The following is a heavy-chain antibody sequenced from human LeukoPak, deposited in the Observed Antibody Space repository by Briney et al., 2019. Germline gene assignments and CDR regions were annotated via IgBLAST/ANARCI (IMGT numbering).Heavy chain of an antibody. J-gene: IGHJ4*02. CDR2: MNPNSGNT. Sequence: ASVKVSCTASGYTFTSYDINWVRQATGQGLEWMGWMNPNSGNTGYAQKFQGRVTMTRNTSISTAYMELSSLRSEDTAVYYCARGGYDFWSGYPTDYFDYWGQGTLVTVSS. V-gene: IGHV1-8*01. CDR1: GYTFTSYD. D-gene: IGHD3-3*01. CDR3: ARGGYDFWSGYPTDYFDY.